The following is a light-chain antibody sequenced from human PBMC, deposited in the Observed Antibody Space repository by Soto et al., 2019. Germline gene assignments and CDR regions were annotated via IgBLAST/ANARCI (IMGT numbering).Light chain of an antibody. J-gene: IGKJ4*01. CDR2: KAS. V-gene: IGKV1-5*03. CDR1: QGISSY. CDR3: QQYKTYPLT. Sequence: KLTQSPSSLSAYVGDRVTITCRASQGISSYLAWYQQKPGKAPKLLIYKASSLESGVPSRFSGSGSGTEFTLTISSLQPDDFATYYCQQYKTYPLTFGVGTMV.